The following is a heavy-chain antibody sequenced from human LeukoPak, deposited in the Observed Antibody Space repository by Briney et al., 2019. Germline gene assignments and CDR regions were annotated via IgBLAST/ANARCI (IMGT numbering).Heavy chain of an antibody. J-gene: IGHJ4*02. CDR3: AKEEHSSGWYEVDY. CDR1: GFTFSSYA. Sequence: GGSLRLSCAASGFTFSSYAMSWVRQAPGKGLEWVSAISGSGGSTYYADSVKGRFTISRDNAKNSLYLQMNSLRAEDTAVYYCAKEEHSSGWYEVDYWGQGTLVTVSS. CDR2: ISGSGGST. D-gene: IGHD6-19*01. V-gene: IGHV3-23*01.